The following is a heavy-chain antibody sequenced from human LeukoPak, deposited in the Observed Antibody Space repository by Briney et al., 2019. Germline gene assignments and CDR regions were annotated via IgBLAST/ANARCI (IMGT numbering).Heavy chain of an antibody. V-gene: IGHV4-39*07. Sequence: PSETLSLTCTVSGDSISSSSYYWGWIRQPPGKGLEWIGSIYYSGSTYYNPSLKSRVTISVDTSKNQFSLKLSSVTAADTAVYYCARDKSGGELDYWGQGTPVTVSS. CDR3: ARDKSGGELDY. J-gene: IGHJ4*02. D-gene: IGHD2-21*01. CDR1: GDSISSSSYY. CDR2: IYYSGST.